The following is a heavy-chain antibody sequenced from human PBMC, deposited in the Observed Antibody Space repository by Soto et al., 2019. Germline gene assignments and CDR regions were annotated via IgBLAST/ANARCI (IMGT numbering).Heavy chain of an antibody. Sequence: GESLKISCAASGFTFSSYGMHWVRQAPGKGLEWVAVIWYDGSNKYYADSVKGRFTISRDNSKNTLYLQMNSLRAEDTAVYYCARDLFRGTLDYWGQGTLVTVSS. CDR1: GFTFSSYG. D-gene: IGHD1-1*01. V-gene: IGHV3-33*01. J-gene: IGHJ4*02. CDR3: ARDLFRGTLDY. CDR2: IWYDGSNK.